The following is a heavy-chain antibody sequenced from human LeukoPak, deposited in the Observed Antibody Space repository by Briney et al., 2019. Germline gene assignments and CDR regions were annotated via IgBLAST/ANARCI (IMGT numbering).Heavy chain of an antibody. D-gene: IGHD6-13*01. CDR2: IYYSGST. CDR1: GGSISSSSYY. CDR3: ARQTAGYSPPWFDP. J-gene: IGHJ5*02. V-gene: IGHV4-39*01. Sequence: ASETLSLTCTVSGGSISSSSYYWGWIRQPPGKGLEWIGSIYYSGSTYYNPSLKSRVTISVDTSKDQFSLKLSSVTAADTAVYYCARQTAGYSPPWFDPWGQGTLVTVSS.